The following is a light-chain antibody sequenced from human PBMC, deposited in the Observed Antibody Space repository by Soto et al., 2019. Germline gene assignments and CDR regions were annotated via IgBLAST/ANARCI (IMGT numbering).Light chain of an antibody. CDR1: QSVSGSY. CDR3: QQYGSSRRT. CDR2: GAS. V-gene: IGKV3-20*01. J-gene: IGKJ1*01. Sequence: GFTHSPGTLSLSPGKRATFSCSASQSVSGSYLAWYQQKPGQAPRLLIYGASSRATGIPDRFSGTVSGTDFTLTISRLEPEDFAVYYCQQYGSSRRTFGQGTKVDIK.